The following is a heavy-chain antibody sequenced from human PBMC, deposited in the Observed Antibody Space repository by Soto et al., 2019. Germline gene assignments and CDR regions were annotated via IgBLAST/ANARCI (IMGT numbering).Heavy chain of an antibody. Sequence: ASVRVSCKASGYTFSRYGIMWVRQAPGQGLEWMGWISAYNGNTNSAEKLRGRLTMTTDASTTTAYMELRSLRSDDTAIYYCARDQGFRVVINSNWFDPWGQGTLVTVSS. CDR1: GYTFSRYG. CDR3: ARDQGFRVVINSNWFDP. D-gene: IGHD2-21*01. CDR2: ISAYNGNT. V-gene: IGHV1-18*01. J-gene: IGHJ5*02.